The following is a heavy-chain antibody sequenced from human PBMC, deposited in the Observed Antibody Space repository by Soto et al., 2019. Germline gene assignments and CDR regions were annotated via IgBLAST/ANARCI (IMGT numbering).Heavy chain of an antibody. CDR2: IHYTGST. Sequence: QLQLQESGPGLVKPSETLSLTCIVSGGSISSSSYSWGWIRQPPGEGLEWIGSIHYTGSTYYKASLKSRVTTSVDTSKNQFSLKLSSVTAADTAVYYCARLYSSSCYFDYWGQGTLVTVSS. V-gene: IGHV4-39*01. CDR1: GGSISSSSYS. CDR3: ARLYSSSCYFDY. J-gene: IGHJ4*02. D-gene: IGHD6-6*01.